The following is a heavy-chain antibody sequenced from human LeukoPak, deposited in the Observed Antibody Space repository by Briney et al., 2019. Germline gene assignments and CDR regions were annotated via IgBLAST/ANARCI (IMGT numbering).Heavy chain of an antibody. CDR2: IYYSGST. CDR3: ASLIGYCSSTSCYPI. D-gene: IGHD2-2*01. V-gene: IGHV4-39*01. J-gene: IGHJ4*02. Sequence: SETLXLTCTVSGGSISSSSYYWGWVRQPPGKGLEWLGSIYYSGSTYYNPSLKSRVTISVDTSKNQFSLKLSSVIAADTAVYYCASLIGYCSSTSCYPIWGQGTLVTVSS. CDR1: GGSISSSSYY.